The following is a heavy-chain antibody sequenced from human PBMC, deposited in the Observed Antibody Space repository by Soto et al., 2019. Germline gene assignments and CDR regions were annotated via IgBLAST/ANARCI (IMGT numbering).Heavy chain of an antibody. V-gene: IGHV3-49*03. Sequence: PGGSLRLSCTASGFTFGDYAMSWFRQAPGKGLEWVGFIRSKAYGGTTEYAASVKGRFTISRDDSKSIAYLQMNSLKTEDTAVYYCTRVLPPQYCGGDCYYQLPPENFDYWGQGTLVTVSS. CDR1: GFTFGDYA. J-gene: IGHJ4*02. CDR2: IRSKAYGGTT. D-gene: IGHD2-21*01. CDR3: TRVLPPQYCGGDCYYQLPPENFDY.